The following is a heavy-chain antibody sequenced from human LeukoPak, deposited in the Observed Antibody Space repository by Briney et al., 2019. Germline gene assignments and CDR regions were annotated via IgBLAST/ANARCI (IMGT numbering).Heavy chain of an antibody. CDR2: ISSTSSYI. Sequence: GRSLRLSCAASGFTFSSYSINWVRQAPGKGLEWVSSISSTSSYIYYADSVRGRFTISRDNAENSLYLQMNSLRAEDTAVYYCARDAVTQPRSDISGYYPPYHFDYWGQGTLVTVSS. D-gene: IGHD3-22*01. CDR1: GFTFSSYS. V-gene: IGHV3-21*01. J-gene: IGHJ4*02. CDR3: ARDAVTQPRSDISGYYPPYHFDY.